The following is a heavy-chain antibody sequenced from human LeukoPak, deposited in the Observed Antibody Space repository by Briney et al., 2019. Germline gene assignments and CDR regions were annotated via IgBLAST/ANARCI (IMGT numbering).Heavy chain of an antibody. D-gene: IGHD3-10*01. CDR1: GGSISSRSYY. J-gene: IGHJ4*02. CDR3: ARQANLLLWFGDLKGSLGVFDY. Sequence: SETLSLTCTVSGGSISSRSYYWRWIRQSPGKGLEWIGSIYYSGSTYYNPSLRSRVTISVDTSKNQFSLKLSSVTAADTAVYYCARQANLLLWFGDLKGSLGVFDYWGQGTLVTVSS. V-gene: IGHV4-39*01. CDR2: IYYSGST.